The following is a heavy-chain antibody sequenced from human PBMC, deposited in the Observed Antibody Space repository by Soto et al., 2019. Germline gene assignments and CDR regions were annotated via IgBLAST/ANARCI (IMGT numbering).Heavy chain of an antibody. D-gene: IGHD4-17*01. CDR1: GYTFTSYY. Sequence: QVQLVQSGAEVKKPGASVKVSCKASGYTFTSYYMHWVRQAPGQGLEWMGIINPSGGSTSYAQKFQVRVTMTRDTSTSTGYMELSSLRSEDTAVYYCARDYGGNSGLDYWGQGTLVTVSS. CDR3: ARDYGGNSGLDY. J-gene: IGHJ4*02. V-gene: IGHV1-46*01. CDR2: INPSGGST.